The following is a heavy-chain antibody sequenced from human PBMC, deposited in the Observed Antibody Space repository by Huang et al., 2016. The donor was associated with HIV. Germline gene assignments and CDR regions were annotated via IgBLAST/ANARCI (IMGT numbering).Heavy chain of an antibody. V-gene: IGHV1-18*01. CDR3: ARGGGIQLWLLGYYYMDV. Sequence: QVQLVQSGAEVKKPGASVKVSCKASGYTFSSFGISWGRPAPGQGLEWVGWISVYNGNTKFAQKFQARLTMTTDTATSTAYMELRSLRSDDTAVYDCARGGGIQLWLLGYYYMDVWGNGTTVTVSS. D-gene: IGHD5-18*01. CDR1: GYTFSSFG. J-gene: IGHJ6*03. CDR2: ISVYNGNT.